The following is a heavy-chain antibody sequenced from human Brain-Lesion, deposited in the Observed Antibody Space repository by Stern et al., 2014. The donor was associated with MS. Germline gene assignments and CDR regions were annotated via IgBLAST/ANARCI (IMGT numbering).Heavy chain of an antibody. V-gene: IGHV1-18*04. D-gene: IGHD6-19*01. CDR3: ARYDSGSADY. CDR2: VSPYNGKT. Sequence: VQLVESGTEVKEPGASVKVSCKTSGFTFANYGIVWVRQAPGHGLEWRGWVSPYNGKTNYEQPFQGRVTMTSDTSTTTAYMELRSLRSDDTAVYYCARYDSGSADYWGQGTLVTVSS. J-gene: IGHJ4*02. CDR1: GFTFANYG.